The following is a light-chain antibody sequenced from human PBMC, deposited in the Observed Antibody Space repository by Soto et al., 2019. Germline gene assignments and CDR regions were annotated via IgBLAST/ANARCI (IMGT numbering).Light chain of an antibody. CDR3: QQYGSSPLT. CDR2: GAS. V-gene: IGKV3-20*01. J-gene: IGKJ4*01. CDR1: QSVSSSS. Sequence: EIVLTQSPGTLSLSPGEGATLSCRAGQSVSSSSLAWYQQKPGQAPRLLIYGASSRATGIPDRFSGSGSGTDFTLTISRLAPEDFAVYFCQQYGSSPLTFGGGTKVEIK.